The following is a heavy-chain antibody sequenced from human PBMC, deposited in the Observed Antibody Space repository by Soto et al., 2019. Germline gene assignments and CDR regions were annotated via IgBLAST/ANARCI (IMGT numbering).Heavy chain of an antibody. CDR2: MNPNSGNT. J-gene: IGHJ4*02. D-gene: IGHD4-17*01. CDR3: ARVVNDYGDYESY. V-gene: IGHV1-8*01. Sequence: QVQLVQSGAEVKKPGASVKVSCKASGYTFTSYDINWVRQATGQGLEWMGWMNPNSGNTGYGQKFQGRVTMTRNTSKSTAYMELSSLRSEDTAVYYCARVVNDYGDYESYWGQGTLVTVSS. CDR1: GYTFTSYD.